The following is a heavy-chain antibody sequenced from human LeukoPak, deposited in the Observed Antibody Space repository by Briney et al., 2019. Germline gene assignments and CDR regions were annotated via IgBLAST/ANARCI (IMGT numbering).Heavy chain of an antibody. J-gene: IGHJ4*02. CDR1: GFTFSSYA. V-gene: IGHV3-23*01. CDR3: AKDIVEEGGYDFGY. Sequence: GGSLRLSCAASGFTFSSYAMSWVRQAPGKGREWVSAISGSGGSTYYADSVKGRFTISRDNSKNTLYLQMNSLRAEDTAVYYCAKDIVEEGGYDFGYWGQGTLVTVSS. CDR2: ISGSGGST. D-gene: IGHD5-12*01.